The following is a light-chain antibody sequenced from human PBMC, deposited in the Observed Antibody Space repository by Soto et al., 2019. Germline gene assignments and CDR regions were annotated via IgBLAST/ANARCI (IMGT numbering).Light chain of an antibody. CDR2: LNRDGSH. CDR1: XXHSDYG. J-gene: IGLJ2*01. CDR3: QTWDTVVV. V-gene: IGLV4-69*01. Sequence: QLVLTQSPSASASMGASVKLTCTLXXXHSDYGIAWHQQQPDKGPRYLMKLNRDGSHNKGDGIPDRFSGSSSGAERYLIISSLQSDDEADYYCQTWDTVVVFGGGTKLTVL.